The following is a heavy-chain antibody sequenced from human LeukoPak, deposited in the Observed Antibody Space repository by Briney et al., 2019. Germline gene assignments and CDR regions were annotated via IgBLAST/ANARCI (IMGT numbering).Heavy chain of an antibody. D-gene: IGHD4-11*01. CDR2: IYYSGST. J-gene: IGHJ4*02. Sequence: SETLSLTCTVSGGSISSNTYYWGWIRQPPGKGLEWIGSIYYSGSTYYSPSLKSRVTISVDTSKNHFSLKLTSVTAADTAVYYCARHRVPHDYCDWGQGTLVTVSS. CDR1: GGSISSNTYY. CDR3: ARHRVPHDYCD. V-gene: IGHV4-39*01.